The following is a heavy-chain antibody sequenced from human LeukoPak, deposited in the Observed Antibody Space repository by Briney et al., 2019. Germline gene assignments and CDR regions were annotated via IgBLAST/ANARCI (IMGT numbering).Heavy chain of an antibody. CDR2: ISSSSSYI. Sequence: GGSLRLSCAASGFTFSSYSMSWVRQAPGKGLEWVSYISSSSSYIYYADSVKGRFTISRDNAKNSLYLQMNSLRAEDTAVYYCARGSWELLDYWGQGTLVTVSS. J-gene: IGHJ4*02. V-gene: IGHV3-21*01. CDR3: ARGSWELLDY. CDR1: GFTFSSYS. D-gene: IGHD1-26*01.